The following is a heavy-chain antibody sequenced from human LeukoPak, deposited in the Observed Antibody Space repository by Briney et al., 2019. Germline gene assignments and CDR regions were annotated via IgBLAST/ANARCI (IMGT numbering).Heavy chain of an antibody. CDR2: IIPILGIA. D-gene: IGHD6-6*01. V-gene: IGHV1-69*04. CDR3: ARERTSTAGSFYYYYGMDV. J-gene: IGHJ6*02. Sequence: SVKVSCKVSGYTLTELSMHWVRQAPGKGLEWMGRIIPILGIANYAQKFQGRVTITADKSTSTAYMELSSLRSEDTAVYYCARERTSTAGSFYYYYGMDVWGQGTTVTVSS. CDR1: GYTLTELS.